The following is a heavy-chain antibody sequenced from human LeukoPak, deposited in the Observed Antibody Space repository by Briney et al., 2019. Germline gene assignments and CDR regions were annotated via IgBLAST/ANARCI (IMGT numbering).Heavy chain of an antibody. V-gene: IGHV3-30*02. CDR2: IRYDGSNK. D-gene: IGHD3-22*01. Sequence: PGGSLRLSCGASGFTFSSYGMHWVRQAPGKGLEWVAFIRYDGSNKFYPDSVKGRFTISRDNSKNTLYLQMNSLKAEDTAIYYCAKDSFYYDGSGYGHYFDYWGQGTLVTVSS. CDR3: AKDSFYYDGSGYGHYFDY. CDR1: GFTFSSYG. J-gene: IGHJ4*02.